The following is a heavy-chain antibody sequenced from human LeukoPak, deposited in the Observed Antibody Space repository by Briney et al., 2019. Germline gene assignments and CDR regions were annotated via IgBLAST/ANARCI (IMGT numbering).Heavy chain of an antibody. CDR1: GFTLGDYA. CDR2: IRSKAYGGTT. Sequence: GGSLRLSCTASGFTLGDYAMSWVRQAPGKGLEWVGFIRSKAYGGTTEYAASVKGRFTISRDDSKSIAYLQMNSLKTEDTAVYYCTSEMATIAGDYYYMDVWGKGTTVTISS. CDR3: TSEMATIAGDYYYMDV. D-gene: IGHD5-24*01. J-gene: IGHJ6*03. V-gene: IGHV3-49*04.